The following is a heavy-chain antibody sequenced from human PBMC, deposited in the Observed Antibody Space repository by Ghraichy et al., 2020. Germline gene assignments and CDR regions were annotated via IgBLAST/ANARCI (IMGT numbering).Heavy chain of an antibody. V-gene: IGHV4-39*01. D-gene: IGHD3-10*01. CDR1: GGSISSRGYY. CDR2: IYYSGTT. Sequence: SETLSLTCTVSGGSISSRGYYWGWIRQPPGKGLESIGSIYYSGTTYYNPSLKSRVTMSVDTSKNQFSLRLTSLTAADTAVYYCAGLPDPYYYGSGSYPPYYGDYWGQGTLVTVSS. J-gene: IGHJ4*02. CDR3: AGLPDPYYYGSGSYPPYYGDY.